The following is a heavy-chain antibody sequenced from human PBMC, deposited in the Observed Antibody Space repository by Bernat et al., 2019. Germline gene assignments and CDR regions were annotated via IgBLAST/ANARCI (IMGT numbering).Heavy chain of an antibody. D-gene: IGHD4-17*01. V-gene: IGHV1-2*02. J-gene: IGHJ3*02. CDR2: INPNSGGT. CDR3: ASSASGDYEGAFDI. CDR1: GYTFTGYY. Sequence: QVQLVQSGAEVKKPGASVKGSCKASGYTFTGYYMHWVRQAPGQGLEWMGWINPNSGGTNYAKKFQGRVTMTRDTSISTAYMELSRLRSDDTAVYYCASSASGDYEGAFDIWGQGTMVTVSS.